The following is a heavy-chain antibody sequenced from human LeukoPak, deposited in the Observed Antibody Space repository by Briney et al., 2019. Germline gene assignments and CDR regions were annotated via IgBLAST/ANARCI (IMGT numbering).Heavy chain of an antibody. CDR3: ARRTMVRGFGYYYYGMDV. CDR1: AGSITSDDSY. Sequence: SQTLSLTCTVSAGSITSDDSYWSWIRQPPGKGLEWIGYIYYSGSTNYNPSLKSRVTISVDTSKNQFSLKLSSVTAADTAVYYCARRTMVRGFGYYYYGMDVWGQGTTVTVSS. J-gene: IGHJ6*02. D-gene: IGHD3-10*01. V-gene: IGHV4-61*08. CDR2: IYYSGST.